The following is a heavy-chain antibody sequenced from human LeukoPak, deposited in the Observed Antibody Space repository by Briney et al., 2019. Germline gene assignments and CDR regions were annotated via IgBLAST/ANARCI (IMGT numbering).Heavy chain of an antibody. J-gene: IGHJ4*02. CDR3: ATPVGDGYNYGYY. CDR1: GFTFGDYA. D-gene: IGHD5-24*01. Sequence: GGSLRLSCTASGFTFGDYAMSWVRQAPGKGLEWVSAISGSGGSTYYADSVKGRFTISRDNSKNTLYLQMNSLRAEDTAVYYCATPVGDGYNYGYYWGQGTLVTVSS. CDR2: ISGSGGST. V-gene: IGHV3-23*01.